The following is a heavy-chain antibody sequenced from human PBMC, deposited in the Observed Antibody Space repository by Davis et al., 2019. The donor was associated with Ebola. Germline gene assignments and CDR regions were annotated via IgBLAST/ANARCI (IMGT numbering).Heavy chain of an antibody. J-gene: IGHJ4*02. Sequence: GESLKLSCAASGFSFSNHGMHWVRQAPGKGLEWVAVISHDGTNEYYADSMKGRFTVSRDNSKNTLFLQMNSLRREDTAVYYCARDSNQVGAHNWGQGTLVTVSS. V-gene: IGHV3-30*03. CDR2: ISHDGTNE. D-gene: IGHD1-26*01. CDR3: ARDSNQVGAHN. CDR1: GFSFSNHG.